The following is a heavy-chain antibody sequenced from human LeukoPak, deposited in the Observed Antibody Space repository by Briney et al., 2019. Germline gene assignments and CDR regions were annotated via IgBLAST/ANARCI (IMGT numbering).Heavy chain of an antibody. D-gene: IGHD6-19*01. CDR2: INWDGGST. CDR1: GFTFDDYG. CDR3: ARTVSSAGWSDDAFDI. V-gene: IGHV3-20*04. Sequence: GGSLRLSCAASGFTFDDYGMSWARQAPGKGLEWVSGINWDGGSTGYADSVKGRFTISRDNAKNFHYLQMNSLRAEDTALYYCARTVSSAGWSDDAFDIWGQGTMVTVSS. J-gene: IGHJ3*02.